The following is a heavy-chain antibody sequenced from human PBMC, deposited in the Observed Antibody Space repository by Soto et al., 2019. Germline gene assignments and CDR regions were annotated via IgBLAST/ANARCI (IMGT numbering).Heavy chain of an antibody. D-gene: IGHD3-10*01. V-gene: IGHV4-34*01. J-gene: IGHJ6*02. Sequence: PSETLSLPCAVYGGSFSVYYWSWIRQPPGKGLEWIGEINHSGSTNYNPSLKSRVTISVDTSKNQFSLKLSSVTAADTAVYYCARGYGSGSYYSYYYYYGMDVWGQGTTVTSP. CDR1: GGSFSVYY. CDR2: INHSGST. CDR3: ARGYGSGSYYSYYYYYGMDV.